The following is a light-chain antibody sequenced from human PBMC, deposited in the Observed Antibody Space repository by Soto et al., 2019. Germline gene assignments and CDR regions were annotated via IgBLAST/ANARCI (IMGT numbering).Light chain of an antibody. Sequence: QFVLTQPPSVSGAPGQRVTISCTGSSSNIGAGYDVHWYQQLPGTAPKLLIYGNSNRPSGVPDRFSGSKSGTSASLAITGLQAEDEADYYCQSYDSSLSGWVLGGGTKRTVL. CDR2: GNS. J-gene: IGLJ2*01. CDR1: SSNIGAGYD. CDR3: QSYDSSLSGWV. V-gene: IGLV1-40*01.